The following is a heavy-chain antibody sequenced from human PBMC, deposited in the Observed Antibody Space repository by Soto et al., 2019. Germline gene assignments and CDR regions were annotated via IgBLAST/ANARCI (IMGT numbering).Heavy chain of an antibody. J-gene: IGHJ4*02. V-gene: IGHV4-34*01. CDR3: ARGSGYKSWYFAY. CDR1: GGSRRGPY. D-gene: IGHD6-25*01. Sequence: SVTMGLTWGFAGGSRRGPYLILIRKSPEKGLEWIGEINHSGFTNYNPTLKSRVTISRDASKNQFSLRLSSMTAADSAVYYCARGSGYKSWYFAYWGQGTPVTVSS. CDR2: INHSGFT.